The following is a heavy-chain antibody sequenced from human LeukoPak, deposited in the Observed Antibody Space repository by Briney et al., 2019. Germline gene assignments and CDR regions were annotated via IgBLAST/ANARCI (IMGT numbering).Heavy chain of an antibody. Sequence: GGSLRLSCAASGFTFSSYAVSWVRQPPGKGLEWVSAISGSGGGTYYADSVKGRFAISRDNSKNTVYLQMSSLSTEDTAVYHCAKTTTGYSSGRYPGWPIDYWGQGTLVSVSS. CDR3: AKTTTGYSSGRYPGWPIDY. J-gene: IGHJ4*02. CDR2: ISGSGGGT. V-gene: IGHV3-23*01. CDR1: GFTFSSYA. D-gene: IGHD6-19*01.